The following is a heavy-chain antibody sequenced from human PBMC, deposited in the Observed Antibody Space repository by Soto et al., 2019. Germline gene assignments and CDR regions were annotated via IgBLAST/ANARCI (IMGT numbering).Heavy chain of an antibody. CDR3: ARDYLSQAAAYAYFDY. D-gene: IGHD2-2*01. Sequence: PGGSLSLSCAASGFTFDNAWMSWFRQAPGKGLEWVGRIKSKTHGGTTEYAAAVKGRFTISRDDSKNTLYLQMNSLRSDDTAVYYCARDYLSQAAAYAYFDYWGQGTLVTVSS. V-gene: IGHV3-15*01. CDR2: IKSKTHGGTT. J-gene: IGHJ4*02. CDR1: GFTFDNAW.